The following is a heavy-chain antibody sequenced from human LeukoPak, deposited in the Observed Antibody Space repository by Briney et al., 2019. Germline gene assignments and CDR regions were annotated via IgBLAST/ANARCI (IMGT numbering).Heavy chain of an antibody. J-gene: IGHJ4*02. Sequence: ASVKVSCKASGGTFSSYAISWVRQAPGQGLEWMGRINPNSGGTNYAQKFQGRVTMTRDTSISTAYMELSRLRSDDTAVYYCARDQYSRSYSSNFDYWGQGTLVTVSS. CDR1: GGTFSSYA. CDR3: ARDQYSRSYSSNFDY. D-gene: IGHD1-26*01. CDR2: INPNSGGT. V-gene: IGHV1-2*06.